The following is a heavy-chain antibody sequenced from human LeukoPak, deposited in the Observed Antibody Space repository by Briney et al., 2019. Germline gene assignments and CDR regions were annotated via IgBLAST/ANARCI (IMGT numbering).Heavy chain of an antibody. J-gene: IGHJ4*02. CDR3: ARGSAAAPGDY. CDR2: IYNSGST. V-gene: IGHV4-59*01. D-gene: IGHD2-15*01. CDR1: GDSISIYY. Sequence: SETLSLTCSVSGDSISIYYWSWIRQPPGKGLEWIGYIYNSGSTNYNPSLKSRVTISVDTSKNQFSLELSSVTAADTAVYYCARGSAAAPGDYWGQGTLVTVSS.